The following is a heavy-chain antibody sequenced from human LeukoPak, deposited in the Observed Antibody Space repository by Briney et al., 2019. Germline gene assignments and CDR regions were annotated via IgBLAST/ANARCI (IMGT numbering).Heavy chain of an antibody. CDR2: IHYDGNT. J-gene: IGHJ5*02. D-gene: IGHD6-13*01. CDR1: GGSISSSTYS. V-gene: IGHV4-39*07. Sequence: PSETLSLTCTVSGGSISSSTYSWTWIRQPPGKGLEWIGSIHYDGNTYYKPSLKSRVTISVDTSKNQFSLKLSSVTAADTAVYYCARSLPGAAAGQRGKRKNWFDPWGQGTLVTVSS. CDR3: ARSLPGAAAGQRGKRKNWFDP.